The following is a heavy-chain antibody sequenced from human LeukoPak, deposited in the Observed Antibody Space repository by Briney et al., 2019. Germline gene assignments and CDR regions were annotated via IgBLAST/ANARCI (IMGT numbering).Heavy chain of an antibody. D-gene: IGHD3-9*01. Sequence: GGSLRLSCALSGFNFSSYWMSWGRQAPGKGLEWVGLIKSNTDGGTTDYAAPVKGKFNISRDDSKTTLYLQMNSLKIEETAVYYSSRTSGYPCVWGQGTMVTVSS. CDR1: GFNFSSYW. CDR3: SRTSGYPCV. V-gene: IGHV3-15*01. CDR2: IKSNTDGGTT. J-gene: IGHJ3*01.